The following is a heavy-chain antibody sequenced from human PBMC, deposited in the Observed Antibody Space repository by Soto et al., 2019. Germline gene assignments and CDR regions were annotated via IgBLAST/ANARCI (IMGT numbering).Heavy chain of an antibody. Sequence: GGSLRLSCAASGFSFSSYGMHWVRLVPGKGLEWVAVIWYDGSNKYYAGSVKGRFTISRDNSKRTLYLQMDSLRAEDTAFYYCARDANQAALVYYFDYWGLGTLVTVSS. V-gene: IGHV3-33*01. D-gene: IGHD2-15*01. CDR1: GFSFSSYG. CDR3: ARDANQAALVYYFDY. J-gene: IGHJ4*02. CDR2: IWYDGSNK.